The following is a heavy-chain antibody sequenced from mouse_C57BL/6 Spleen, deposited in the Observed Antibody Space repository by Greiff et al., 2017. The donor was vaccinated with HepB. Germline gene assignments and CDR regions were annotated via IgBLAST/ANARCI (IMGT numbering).Heavy chain of an antibody. V-gene: IGHV1-81*01. J-gene: IGHJ1*03. CDR2: IYPRSGNT. CDR1: GYTFTSYG. CDR3: ARGMITTVVATEYFDV. D-gene: IGHD1-1*01. Sequence: QVQLQQSGAELARPGASVKLSCKASGYTFTSYGISWVKQRTGQGLEWIGEIYPRSGNTYYNEKFKGKATLTADKSSSKAYMELRSLTSEDSAVYFCARGMITTVVATEYFDVWGTGTTVTVSS.